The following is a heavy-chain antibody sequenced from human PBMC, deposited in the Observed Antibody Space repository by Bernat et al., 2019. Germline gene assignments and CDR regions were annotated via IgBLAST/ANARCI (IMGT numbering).Heavy chain of an antibody. CDR2: ISSSGSTI. CDR1: GFTFCSYE. Sequence: EVQLVESGGGLVQPGGSLRLSCAASGFTFCSYEMNWVRQAPGKGLEWVSYISSSGSTIYYADSVKGRFTISRDNAKNSLYLQMNSLRAEDTAVYYCARLARGSWAYYFDYWGQGTLVTVSS. V-gene: IGHV3-48*03. J-gene: IGHJ4*02. CDR3: ARLARGSWAYYFDY. D-gene: IGHD2-15*01.